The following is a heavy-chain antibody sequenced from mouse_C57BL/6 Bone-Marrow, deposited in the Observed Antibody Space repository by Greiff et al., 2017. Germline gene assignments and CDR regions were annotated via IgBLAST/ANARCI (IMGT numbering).Heavy chain of an antibody. V-gene: IGHV5-17*01. CDR2: ISSGSSTI. J-gene: IGHJ1*03. Sequence: EVKLVEPGGGLVQPGGSLKLSCAASGFTFSDYGMHWVRQAPEKGLEWVAYISSGSSTIYYADTVKGRFTITRDNAKNTLFLHMTSLRSEDTAMYYGAPLIKDLYFDGGGTGTTVTVSS. CDR3: APLIKDLYFDG. CDR1: GFTFSDYG. D-gene: IGHD2-4*01.